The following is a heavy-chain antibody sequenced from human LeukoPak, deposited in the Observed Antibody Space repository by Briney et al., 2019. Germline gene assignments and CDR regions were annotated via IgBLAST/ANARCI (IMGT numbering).Heavy chain of an antibody. CDR1: GGSISTYY. CDR2: IYYSGST. D-gene: IGHD6-13*01. CDR3: ARASGSSSWDYDY. V-gene: IGHV4-59*01. Sequence: PSETLSLTCTVSGGSISTYYWSWIRQPPGKGLEYIGYIYYSGSTNYNPSLKSRVTISVDTSKNQFSLKLRSVTAADTAVYYCARASGSSSWDYDYWGQGTLVTVSS. J-gene: IGHJ4*02.